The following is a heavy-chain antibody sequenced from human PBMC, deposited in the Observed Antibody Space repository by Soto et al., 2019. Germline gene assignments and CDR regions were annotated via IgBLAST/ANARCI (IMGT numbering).Heavy chain of an antibody. Sequence: PGGSLRLSCAASGFTFSSYAMHWVRQAPGKGLEWVAVISYDGSNKYYADSVKGRFTISRDSSKNTLYLQMNSLRAEDTAVYYCARDLVNIVVVPAAMLFDYWGQGTLVTVSS. CDR2: ISYDGSNK. D-gene: IGHD2-2*01. CDR1: GFTFSSYA. J-gene: IGHJ4*02. CDR3: ARDLVNIVVVPAAMLFDY. V-gene: IGHV3-30-3*01.